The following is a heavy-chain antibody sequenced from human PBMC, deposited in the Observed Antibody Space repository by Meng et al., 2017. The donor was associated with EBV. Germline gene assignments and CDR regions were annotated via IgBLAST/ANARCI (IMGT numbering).Heavy chain of an antibody. Sequence: QGQVVQSGDEVKRPGYSVKVACKASGGTFSSYAISWVRQAPGQGLEWMGGIIPIFGTANYAQKFQGRVTITADKSTSTAYMELSSLRYEDTAVYYCARDRWEPKGKGWFDPWGQGTLVTVSS. J-gene: IGHJ5*02. CDR3: ARDRWEPKGKGWFDP. V-gene: IGHV1-69*06. D-gene: IGHD1-26*01. CDR2: IIPIFGTA. CDR1: GGTFSSYA.